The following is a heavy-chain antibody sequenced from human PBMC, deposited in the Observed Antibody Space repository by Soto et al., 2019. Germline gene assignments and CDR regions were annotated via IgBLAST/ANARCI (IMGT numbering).Heavy chain of an antibody. Sequence: GGSLRLSCAASGFTFSSYGMHWVRQAPGQGLEWVAVIWYDGTNKYYADSVKGRFTISRDNSKNTLYLQMSSLRAEDTSVYYCARDDSFNMIRGVGGAFDIWGQGTMVTVSS. D-gene: IGHD3-10*01. V-gene: IGHV3-33*01. J-gene: IGHJ3*02. CDR1: GFTFSSYG. CDR3: ARDDSFNMIRGVGGAFDI. CDR2: IWYDGTNK.